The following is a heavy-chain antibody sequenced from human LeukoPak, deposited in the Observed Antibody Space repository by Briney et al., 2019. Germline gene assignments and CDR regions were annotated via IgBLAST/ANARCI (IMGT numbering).Heavy chain of an antibody. CDR2: VYTSGTP. CDR1: GGSISTYC. J-gene: IGHJ4*02. D-gene: IGHD3-22*01. V-gene: IGHV4-4*07. Sequence: SETLSLTRTVSGGSISTYCWSWIRQPAGKGLEWIGRVYTSGTPNYNPSLGSRVTMSVDTSKNQFSLKLSSVTAADTAVYYCARGDYYDRSGYALDYWGQGTLVTVSS. CDR3: ARGDYYDRSGYALDY.